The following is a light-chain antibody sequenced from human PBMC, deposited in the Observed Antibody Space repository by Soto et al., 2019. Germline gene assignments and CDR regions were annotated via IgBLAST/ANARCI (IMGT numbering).Light chain of an antibody. Sequence: QSVLTQPASVSGSPGQSITISCTGFSSNIGSYNLVSWYQQHPGKAPQLMIYEVTKRPSGVSNRFSGSKSGNTASLTISGLQTEDEADYYCCSYAGSSSYVFGTGTRSPS. J-gene: IGLJ1*01. V-gene: IGLV2-23*02. CDR3: CSYAGSSSYV. CDR2: EVT. CDR1: SSNIGSYNL.